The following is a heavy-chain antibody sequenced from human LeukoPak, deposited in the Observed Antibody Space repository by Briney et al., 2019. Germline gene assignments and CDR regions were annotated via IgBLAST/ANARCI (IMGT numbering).Heavy chain of an antibody. D-gene: IGHD3-22*01. J-gene: IGHJ3*02. CDR3: ARDLPYDSSGYYLGGAFDI. CDR1: GFTFSSYS. V-gene: IGHV3-48*01. Sequence: GGSLRLSCAASGFTFSSYSMNWVRQAPGKGLEWVSYISSSSSTIYYADSVKGRFTISRDNSKNTLYLQMNSLRAEDTAVYYCARDLPYDSSGYYLGGAFDIWGQGTMVTVSS. CDR2: ISSSSSTI.